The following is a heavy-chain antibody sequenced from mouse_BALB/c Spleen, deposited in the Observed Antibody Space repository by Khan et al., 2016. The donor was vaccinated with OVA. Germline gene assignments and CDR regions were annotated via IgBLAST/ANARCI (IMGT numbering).Heavy chain of an antibody. V-gene: IGHV1-4*01. D-gene: IGHD2-14*01. CDR3: ARRTTEDALDY. CDR1: GYTFTSHT. CDR2: INPRSGYT. J-gene: IGHJ4*01. Sequence: QIQLVQSGAELARPGASVRMSCKASGYTFTSHTMHWVKQRPGQGLEWIGYINPRSGYTQYNQKFNDKATLSADISSSTAYMQLSSLTSEDSAVEYCARRTTEDALDYWGQGTSVTVSS.